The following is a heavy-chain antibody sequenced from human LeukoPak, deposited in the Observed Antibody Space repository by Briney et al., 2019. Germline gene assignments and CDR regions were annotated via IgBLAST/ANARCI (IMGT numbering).Heavy chain of an antibody. CDR3: ARDGQSSSWYSESHFQH. D-gene: IGHD6-13*01. Sequence: ASVKVSCKASGYTFTSYAMNWVRQAPGQGLEWMGWINTNTGNPTYAQGFTGRFVFSLDTSVSTAYLQISSLKAEDTAVYYCARDGQSSSWYSESHFQHWGQGTLVTVSS. CDR1: GYTFTSYA. V-gene: IGHV7-4-1*02. CDR2: INTNTGNP. J-gene: IGHJ1*01.